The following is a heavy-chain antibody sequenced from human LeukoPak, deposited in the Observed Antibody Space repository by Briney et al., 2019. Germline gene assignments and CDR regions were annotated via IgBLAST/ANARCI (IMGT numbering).Heavy chain of an antibody. CDR3: ARDKGRAYSYGYVDY. CDR1: GYTFTTFG. V-gene: IGHV1-18*01. D-gene: IGHD5-18*01. CDR2: ISPYNGNT. Sequence: GASVKVSCKTSGYTFTTFGINWVRQAPGQGLEWMGWISPYNGNTNYAQKLQGRVTMTTDTSTNTAYMELRSLRSDDTAVYYCARDKGRAYSYGYVDYWGQGTRVTVS. J-gene: IGHJ4*02.